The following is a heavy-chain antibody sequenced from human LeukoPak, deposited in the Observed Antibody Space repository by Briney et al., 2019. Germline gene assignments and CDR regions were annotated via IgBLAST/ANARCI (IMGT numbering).Heavy chain of an antibody. CDR3: TRDLMDYDVSTGLHHYYMDV. CDR1: GFTFSSYG. D-gene: IGHD3-9*01. Sequence: GGSLRLSCAASGFTFSSYGMHWVRQAPGKGLEWVAVISYDGSNKYYADSVKGRFTISRDNAKNTLYLQMNTLRVEDAAVYYCTRDLMDYDVSTGLHHYYMDVWGQGTTVTVSS. J-gene: IGHJ6*02. V-gene: IGHV3-30*03. CDR2: ISYDGSNK.